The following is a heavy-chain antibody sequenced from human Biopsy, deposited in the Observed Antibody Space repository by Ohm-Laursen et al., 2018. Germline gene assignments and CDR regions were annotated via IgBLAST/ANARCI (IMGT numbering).Heavy chain of an antibody. Sequence: SLRLSCAVPGFTLSSYSMNWVRQTPGKGLEWVSTISSSSDNIYYVDSVKGRFTISRDNAKNSLYLQINSLRAEDTAVYYCARSRGSSGIATIYYYGMDVWGQGTTVTVSS. CDR1: GFTLSSYS. J-gene: IGHJ6*02. CDR3: ARSRGSSGIATIYYYGMDV. CDR2: ISSSSDNI. V-gene: IGHV3-21*01. D-gene: IGHD3-10*01.